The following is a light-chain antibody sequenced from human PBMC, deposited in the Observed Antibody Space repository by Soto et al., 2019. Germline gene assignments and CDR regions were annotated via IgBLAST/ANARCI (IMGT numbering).Light chain of an antibody. CDR1: SSNIGAGYD. J-gene: IGLJ1*01. CDR3: QSYDSGLSAFYV. CDR2: HNS. V-gene: IGLV1-40*01. Sequence: QSVLAQPASVSGAPGQRVTISCTGSSSNIGAGYDVHWYQQLPGTAPKLLIYHNSDRPSGVPDRFSGSKSGTSASLAINGLQAEDEADYYCQSYDSGLSAFYVFGTGTKVTVL.